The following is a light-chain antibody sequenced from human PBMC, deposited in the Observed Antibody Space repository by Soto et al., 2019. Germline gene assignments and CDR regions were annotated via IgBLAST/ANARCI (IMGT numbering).Light chain of an antibody. J-gene: IGLJ3*02. Sequence: QSVLTQSPSASASLGASVKLPCTLSSGHSSYAIAWHQQQPEKGPRYLMKLNSDGSHSKGDGIPDRFSGSSSGAERYLTICRLQSEDEADYYCQTWGTGIRVFGGGTKLTVL. CDR3: QTWGTGIRV. V-gene: IGLV4-69*01. CDR1: SGHSSYA. CDR2: LNSDGSH.